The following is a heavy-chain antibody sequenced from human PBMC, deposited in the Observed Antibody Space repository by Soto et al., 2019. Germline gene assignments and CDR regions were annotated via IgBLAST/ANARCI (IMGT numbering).Heavy chain of an antibody. J-gene: IGHJ4*02. CDR3: ARAVRDSGYAVDY. Sequence: PGGSLRLSCAASGFTSSSYSMNWVRQAPGKGLEWVSSISSSSSYIYYADSVKGRFTISRDNAKNSLYLQMNSLRAEDTAVYYCARAVRDSGYAVDYWGQGTLVTVSS. CDR1: GFTSSSYS. D-gene: IGHD5-12*01. V-gene: IGHV3-21*01. CDR2: ISSSSSYI.